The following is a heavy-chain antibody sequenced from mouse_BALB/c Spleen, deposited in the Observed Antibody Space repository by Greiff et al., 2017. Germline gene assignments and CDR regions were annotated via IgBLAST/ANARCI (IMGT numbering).Heavy chain of an antibody. D-gene: IGHD2-4*01. CDR3: ARIGYDYDGAY. Sequence: QVQLQQSGAELAKPGASVKMSCKASGYTFTSYWMHWVKQRPGQGLEWIGYINPSTGYTEYNQKFKDKATLTADKSSSTAYMQLSSLTSEDSAVYYCARIGYDYDGAYWGQGTLVTVSA. J-gene: IGHJ3*01. CDR1: GYTFTSYW. CDR2: INPSTGYT. V-gene: IGHV1-7*01.